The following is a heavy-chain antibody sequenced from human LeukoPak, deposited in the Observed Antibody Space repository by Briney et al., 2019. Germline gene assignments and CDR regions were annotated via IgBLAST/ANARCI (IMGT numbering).Heavy chain of an antibody. D-gene: IGHD4-17*01. J-gene: IGHJ4*02. Sequence: ASVKVSCKASGYTFTGYYMHWVRQAPGQGLEWMGWINPNSGGTNYPQKFQGRVTMTRDTSISTAYMELSSLRSEDTAVYYCACGDYPYYFDYWGQGTLVTVSS. CDR3: ACGDYPYYFDY. V-gene: IGHV1-2*02. CDR2: INPNSGGT. CDR1: GYTFTGYY.